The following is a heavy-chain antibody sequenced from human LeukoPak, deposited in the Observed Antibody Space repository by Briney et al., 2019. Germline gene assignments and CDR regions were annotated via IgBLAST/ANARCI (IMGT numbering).Heavy chain of an antibody. CDR2: INHSGST. D-gene: IGHD3-22*01. J-gene: IGHJ4*02. CDR3: ARRVSTMIAVVIGVFDY. Sequence: SETLSLTCAVYGGSFSGYYWSWIRQPPGKGLEWIGEINHSGSTNYNPSLKSRVTISVDTSKNQFSLKLSSVTAADTAVYYCARRVSTMIAVVIGVFDYWGQGTLVTVSS. CDR1: GGSFSGYY. V-gene: IGHV4-34*01.